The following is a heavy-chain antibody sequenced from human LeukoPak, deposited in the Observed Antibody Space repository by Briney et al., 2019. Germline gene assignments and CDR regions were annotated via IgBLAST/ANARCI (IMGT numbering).Heavy chain of an antibody. CDR1: GFTFSTYA. CDR2: ISITGGST. J-gene: IGHJ4*02. Sequence: GGSLRLACAASGFTFSTYAMSWVRQAPGKVLEWVSSISITGGSTHYADSVKGRFTISRNNSKDTLYLQMNSLRAEDTAVYYSARPSRGSVDYWGQGTLVTVSS. D-gene: IGHD6-25*01. CDR3: ARPSRGSVDY. V-gene: IGHV3-23*01.